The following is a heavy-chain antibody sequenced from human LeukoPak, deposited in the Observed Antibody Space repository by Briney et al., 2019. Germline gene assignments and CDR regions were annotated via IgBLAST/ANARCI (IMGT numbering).Heavy chain of an antibody. CDR1: GDSISGADYY. J-gene: IGHJ2*01. V-gene: IGHV4-30-4*01. Sequence: SQTLSLTCTVSGDSISGADYYWSWIRQPPGKGLEWIAYVYYSGSTYYNPSLKSRVTISVDTSKNQFSLKLSSVTAADTAVYYCARVDYYDSSGYNPDWYFDLWGRGTLVTVSS. CDR2: VYYSGST. D-gene: IGHD3-22*01. CDR3: ARVDYYDSSGYNPDWYFDL.